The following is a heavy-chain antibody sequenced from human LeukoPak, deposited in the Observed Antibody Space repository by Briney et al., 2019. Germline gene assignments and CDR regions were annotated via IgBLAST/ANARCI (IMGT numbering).Heavy chain of an antibody. J-gene: IGHJ4*02. CDR3: ARVGTAALEN. D-gene: IGHD6-13*01. CDR1: GGSISNYY. Sequence: SETLSPTCTVSGGSISNYYWSWIRQPPGKGLEWIGYIYSGNTNYNPSLKSRVTISVDTSKNQFSLKMSSVTAADTAVYYCARVGTAALENCGQGTLVSVSS. V-gene: IGHV4-59*01. CDR2: IYSGNT.